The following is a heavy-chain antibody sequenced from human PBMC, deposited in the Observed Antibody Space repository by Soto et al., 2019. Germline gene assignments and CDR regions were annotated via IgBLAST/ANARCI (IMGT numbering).Heavy chain of an antibody. V-gene: IGHV3-23*01. D-gene: IGHD3-3*01. Sequence: EVQVSESGGGLVQPGGSLRLSCAGSGFNFSNYAMSWVRQTPGKGLEWVSAISVSGGSTKHADSVTGRVIISRDNSKNTLYLPINSLLADDTTIYSCAKSDSSPIIVVVSYGMDHWGQATTVTVSS. J-gene: IGHJ6*02. CDR3: AKSDSSPIIVVVSYGMDH. CDR2: ISVSGGST. CDR1: GFNFSNYA.